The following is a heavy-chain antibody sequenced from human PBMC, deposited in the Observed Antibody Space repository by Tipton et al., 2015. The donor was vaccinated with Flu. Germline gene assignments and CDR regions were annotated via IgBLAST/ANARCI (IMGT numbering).Heavy chain of an antibody. CDR1: GFTFSNDE. V-gene: IGHV3-48*03. CDR3: TTRGRGNNNDRVDF. J-gene: IGHJ4*02. D-gene: IGHD3-16*01. CDR2: IDSHSRAI. Sequence: QLVQSGGSLVRPGGSLRLSCLASGFTFSNDEMNWVRQAPGKGLEWVSYIDSHSRAIYYADSVRGRFTISRDNAKNSLYLQMNSLRAEDTAVYYCTTRGRGNNNDRVDFGGPGTQVTVS.